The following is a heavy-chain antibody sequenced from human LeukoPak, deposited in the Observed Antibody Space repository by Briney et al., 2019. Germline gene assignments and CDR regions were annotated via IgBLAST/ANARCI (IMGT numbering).Heavy chain of an antibody. CDR2: ISAYNGNT. CDR1: GYTFTSYG. D-gene: IGHD2-2*01. V-gene: IGHV1-18*01. J-gene: IGHJ4*02. Sequence: ASVKVSCNASGYTFTSYGLSWVRQAPGQGLEWMGWISAYNGNTNYAQKLQGRVTMTTDTSTSTAYMELRSLRSDDTAVYYCARGRGRYCSSTSSLLQVDYWGQGTLVTVSS. CDR3: ARGRGRYCSSTSSLLQVDY.